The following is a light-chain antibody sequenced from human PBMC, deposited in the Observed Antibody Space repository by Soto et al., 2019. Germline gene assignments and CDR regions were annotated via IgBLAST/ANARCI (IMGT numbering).Light chain of an antibody. CDR1: QSVSSSY. Sequence: EIVLTHSPGTLSLSPWERATLSCRASQSVSSSYLAWYQQRPGRAPRLLIYGASNRATGIPDRFSGSGSGTDFTLTISRLEPEDFAVYFCQQYGNSPLTFGGGTKVDIK. V-gene: IGKV3-20*01. CDR3: QQYGNSPLT. CDR2: GAS. J-gene: IGKJ4*01.